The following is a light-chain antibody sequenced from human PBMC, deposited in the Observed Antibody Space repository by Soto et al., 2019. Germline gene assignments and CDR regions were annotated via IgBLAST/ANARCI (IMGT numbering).Light chain of an antibody. CDR3: QQYGSSPST. Sequence: ETVLTQSPGTLSLSPGERATLSCRASQTIRSNYLAWYRQTPGQAPRLLIYGASNRATGIADRFSGSGSGTPFTLIISRLEPEDFALYYFQQYGSSPSTFGQGPKVELK. CDR2: GAS. CDR1: QTIRSNY. J-gene: IGKJ1*01. V-gene: IGKV3-20*01.